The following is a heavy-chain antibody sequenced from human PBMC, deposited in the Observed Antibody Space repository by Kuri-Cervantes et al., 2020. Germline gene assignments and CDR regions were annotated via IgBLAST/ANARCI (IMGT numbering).Heavy chain of an antibody. V-gene: IGHV3-48*01. CDR1: GFAISSYN. J-gene: IGHJ4*02. Sequence: GESLKISCAASGFAISSYNMNWVRQAPGKGLEWVSHTGTTESSKYYADSVKGRFTISRDNGKNSLYLQMNSLRAEDTAVYYCARSRIVGATPHFDYWGQGTLVTVSS. CDR2: TGTTESSK. CDR3: ARSRIVGATPHFDY. D-gene: IGHD1-26*01.